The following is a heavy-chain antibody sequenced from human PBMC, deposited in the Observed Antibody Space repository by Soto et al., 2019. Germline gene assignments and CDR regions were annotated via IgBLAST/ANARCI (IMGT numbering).Heavy chain of an antibody. V-gene: IGHV4-30-2*06. CDR2: ISHLEST. J-gene: IGHJ4*02. Sequence: SETLSLTCTVSGASISYGGFSWSWIRQSPGKGLEWIGYISHLESTYFHPSFKSRLTMSIDRTRNQFSLKLSSVTAADMAVYYCARGGGYGSFDYWGQGVLVTVSS. CDR3: ARGGGYGSFDY. D-gene: IGHD5-12*01. CDR1: GASISYGGFS.